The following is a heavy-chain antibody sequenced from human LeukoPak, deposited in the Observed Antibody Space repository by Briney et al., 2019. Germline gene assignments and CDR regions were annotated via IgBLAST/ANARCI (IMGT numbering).Heavy chain of an antibody. CDR1: GFTFSSYG. CDR2: IRYDGSNK. J-gene: IGHJ3*02. V-gene: IGHV3-30*02. CDR3: ARGYSNYGYAFEI. D-gene: IGHD4-11*01. Sequence: GVSLRLSCAASGFTFSSYGMHWVRQAPGKGLEWVAFIRYDGSNKYYADSVKGRFTISRDNAKNSLYLQMNSLRAEDTAVYYCARGYSNYGYAFEIWGQGTMVTVSS.